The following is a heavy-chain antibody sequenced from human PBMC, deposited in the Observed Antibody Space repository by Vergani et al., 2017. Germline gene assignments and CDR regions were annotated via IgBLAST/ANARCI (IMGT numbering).Heavy chain of an antibody. J-gene: IGHJ6*02. V-gene: IGHV3-9*01. CDR1: GFTFDDYA. CDR2: ISWNSGST. Sequence: EVQLVESGGGLVQPGRSLRLSCAASGFTFDDYAMHWVRQAPGKGLEWVSGISWNSGSTGYADSVKGRFTIARDNSKNTLYLQMNSLRAEDTDVYYCAKGGPQQKYCSSPSCYARYYYGMDVWGQGTTVTVSS. CDR3: AKGGPQQKYCSSPSCYARYYYGMDV. D-gene: IGHD2-2*01.